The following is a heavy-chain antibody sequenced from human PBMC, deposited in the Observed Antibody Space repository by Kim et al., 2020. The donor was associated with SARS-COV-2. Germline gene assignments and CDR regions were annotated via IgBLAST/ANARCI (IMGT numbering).Heavy chain of an antibody. Sequence: SETLSLTCAVSGGSIRSSNWWSWFRQPPGKGLEWIGEIYHSGSTNYNPSLKSPVTISVDKSKNQFSLKLSSVTAADTAVYYCASAKGSSTSKNWFDPWGQGTLVTVSS. J-gene: IGHJ5*02. CDR2: IYHSGST. D-gene: IGHD2-2*01. CDR3: ASAKGSSTSKNWFDP. V-gene: IGHV4-4*02. CDR1: GGSIRSSNW.